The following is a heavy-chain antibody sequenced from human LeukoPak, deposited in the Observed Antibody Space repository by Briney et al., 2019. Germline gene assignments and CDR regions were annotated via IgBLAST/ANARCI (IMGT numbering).Heavy chain of an antibody. CDR1: GFTFSDYY. CDR3: AKGGDYGSGSWYYFDY. Sequence: GGSLRLSCAASGFTFSDYYMSWIRQAPGKGLEWVSYISSSGSTIYYADSVKGRFTISRDNAKNSLYLQMNSLRAEDTALYYCAKGGDYGSGSWYYFDYWGQGTLVTVSS. V-gene: IGHV3-11*01. J-gene: IGHJ4*02. CDR2: ISSSGSTI. D-gene: IGHD3-10*01.